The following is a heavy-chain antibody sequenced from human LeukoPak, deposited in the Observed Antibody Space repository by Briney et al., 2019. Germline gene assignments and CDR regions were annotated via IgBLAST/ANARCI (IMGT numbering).Heavy chain of an antibody. CDR3: AEIEWFGELFLESAYFEY. V-gene: IGHV3-23*01. D-gene: IGHD3-10*01. J-gene: IGHJ4*02. CDR2: ISSSGGST. CDR1: RFTFSSYT. Sequence: PGGSLRLSCAASRFTFSSYTMSWVRQAPGKGLGWVSAISSSGGSTYYADSVKGGFTISRDNTKNTLYLQIKGGRAEDTGGYYGAEIEWFGELFLESAYFEYCGEGTLGTLS.